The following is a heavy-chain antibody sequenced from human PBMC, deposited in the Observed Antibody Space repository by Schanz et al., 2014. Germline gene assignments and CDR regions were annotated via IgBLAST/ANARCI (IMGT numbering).Heavy chain of an antibody. J-gene: IGHJ4*02. V-gene: IGHV1-69*04. D-gene: IGHD6-13*01. CDR1: GGTFSSFA. Sequence: QVQLVQSGAEVKKPGSSVKVSCKASGGTFSSFAIFWVRQAPGQGLEWMGTIIPILDITNYAQKFQGRVTITADKSTSTAYMELSNLRSEDTAVYYCASSGAGYSSSWDFDYWGQGTLVTVSS. CDR2: IIPILDIT. CDR3: ASSGAGYSSSWDFDY.